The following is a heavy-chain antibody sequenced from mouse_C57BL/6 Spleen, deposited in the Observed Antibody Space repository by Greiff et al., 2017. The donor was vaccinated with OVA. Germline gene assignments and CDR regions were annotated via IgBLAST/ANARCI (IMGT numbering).Heavy chain of an antibody. V-gene: IGHV1-52*01. CDR3: ARKGGVYFDY. CDR1: GYTFTSYW. J-gene: IGHJ2*01. CDR2: IDPSDSET. Sequence: QVQLKQPGAELVRPGSSVKLSCKASGYTFTSYWMHWVKQRPIQGLEWIGNIDPSDSETHYNQKFKDKATLTVDKSSSTAYMQLSSLTSEDSAVYYCARKGGVYFDYWGQGTTLTVSS.